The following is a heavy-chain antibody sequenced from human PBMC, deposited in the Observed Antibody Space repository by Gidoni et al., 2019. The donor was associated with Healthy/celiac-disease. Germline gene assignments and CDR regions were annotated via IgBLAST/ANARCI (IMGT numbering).Heavy chain of an antibody. J-gene: IGHJ4*02. CDR1: GFTFSSYE. CDR3: AREYGYDSSGYYWEGSDY. V-gene: IGHV3-48*03. Sequence: EVQLVESGGGLVQPGGSLRLSCAASGFTFSSYEMNWVRQAPGKGLEWVSYISSSGSTIYYADSVKGRFTISRDNAKNSLYLQMNSLRAEDTAVYYCAREYGYDSSGYYWEGSDYWGQGTLVTVSS. D-gene: IGHD3-22*01. CDR2: ISSSGSTI.